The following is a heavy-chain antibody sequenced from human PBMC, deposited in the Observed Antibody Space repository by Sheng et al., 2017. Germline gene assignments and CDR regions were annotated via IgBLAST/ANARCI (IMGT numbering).Heavy chain of an antibody. J-gene: IGHJ6*03. D-gene: IGHD2-8*02. CDR1: GGTFSSYA. CDR2: IIPIFGTA. Sequence: QVQLVQSGAEVKKPGSSVKVSCKASGGTFSSYAISWVRQAPGQGLEWMGGIIPIFGTANYAQKFQGRVTITTDESTSTAYMELSSLRSEDTAVYYCASLAHRDCTGGVCYDYYYYMDVWGKGTTVTVSS. V-gene: IGHV1-69*05. CDR3: ASLAHRDCTGGVCYDYYYYMDV.